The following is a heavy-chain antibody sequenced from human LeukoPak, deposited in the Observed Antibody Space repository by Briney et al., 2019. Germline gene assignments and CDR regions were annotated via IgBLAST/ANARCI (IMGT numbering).Heavy chain of an antibody. D-gene: IGHD3-10*01. CDR3: ARERLLWFGESRTKGAFDI. V-gene: IGHV4-61*09. CDR1: GGSISSGSYY. CDR2: IYHSGST. Sequence: SQTLPLTCTVSGGSISSGSYYWSWIRQPAGKGLEWIGEIYHSGSTNYNPSLKSRVTISVDKSKNQFSLKLSSVTAADTAVYYCARERLLWFGESRTKGAFDIWGQGTMVTVSS. J-gene: IGHJ3*02.